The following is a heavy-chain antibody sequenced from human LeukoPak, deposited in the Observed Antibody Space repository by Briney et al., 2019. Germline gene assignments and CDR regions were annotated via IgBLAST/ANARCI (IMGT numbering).Heavy chain of an antibody. CDR2: IRHGGVT. D-gene: IGHD4-17*01. V-gene: IGHV4-34*01. CDR3: ARGPNYYGDYIRSFPDAFHI. Sequence: ASETLSLTCGVSGASLSGFFWNWVRQSPGEGLEWIGDIRHGGVTTYNPSLMGRVTITTDTSKNQFSLILTSVTAADTGVYYCARGPNYYGDYIRSFPDAFHIWGRGTVVSVSS. J-gene: IGHJ3*02. CDR1: GASLSGFF.